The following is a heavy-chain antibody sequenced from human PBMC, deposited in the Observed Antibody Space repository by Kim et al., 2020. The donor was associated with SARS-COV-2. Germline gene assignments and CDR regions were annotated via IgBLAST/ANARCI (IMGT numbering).Heavy chain of an antibody. Sequence: TNNAESVKGRFTISRDNVKNTLYLQMNSRRVEDTAVYYCARGLGSGSSLWGQGTLVTVSS. V-gene: IGHV3-74*01. CDR3: ARGLGSGSSL. CDR2: T. J-gene: IGHJ4*02. D-gene: IGHD6-6*01.